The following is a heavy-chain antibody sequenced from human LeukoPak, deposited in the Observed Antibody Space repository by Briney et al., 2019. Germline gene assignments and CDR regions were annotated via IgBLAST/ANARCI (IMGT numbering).Heavy chain of an antibody. CDR1: GFTFSTYW. CDR3: ARSRIGDY. Sequence: PGGSLRLSCTVSGFTFSTYWMTWVRQAPGKGLEWVANIKQDGSEKYYVDSVKGRFTISRDNAKNSLYPQMNSLRAEDTAVYYCARSRIGDYWGQGTLVTVSS. CDR2: IKQDGSEK. V-gene: IGHV3-7*01. D-gene: IGHD3-10*01. J-gene: IGHJ4*02.